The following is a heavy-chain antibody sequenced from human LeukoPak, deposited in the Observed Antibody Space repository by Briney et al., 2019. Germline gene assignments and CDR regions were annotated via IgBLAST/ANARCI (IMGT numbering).Heavy chain of an antibody. Sequence: ASVKVSCKASGYTFTGYYMHWVRQAPGQGLEWMGRINPNSGGTNYAQKFQGRVTMTRDTSISTAYMELSRLGSGDTAVYYCARINVGGXGSYXVSPFDXWGQGTLVTXSS. J-gene: IGHJ4*02. V-gene: IGHV1-2*06. CDR3: ARINVGGXGSYXVSPFDX. D-gene: IGHD3-10*01. CDR1: GYTFTGYY. CDR2: INPNSGGT.